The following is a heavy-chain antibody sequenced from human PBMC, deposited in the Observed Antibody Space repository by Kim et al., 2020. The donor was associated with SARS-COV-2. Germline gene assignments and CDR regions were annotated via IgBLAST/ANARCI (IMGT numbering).Heavy chain of an antibody. CDR1: GFTFDDYA. CDR3: AKDAGNGDYAPDAFDI. D-gene: IGHD4-17*01. CDR2: ISWNSGSI. Sequence: GGSLRLSCAASGFTFDDYAMHWVRQAPGKGLEWVSGISWNSGSIGYADSVKGRFTISRDNAKNYLYLQMNSLRAEDTALYYCAKDAGNGDYAPDAFDIWG. J-gene: IGHJ3*02. V-gene: IGHV3-9*01.